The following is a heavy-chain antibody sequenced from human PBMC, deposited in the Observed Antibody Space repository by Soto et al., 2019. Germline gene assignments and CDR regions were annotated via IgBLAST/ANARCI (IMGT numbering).Heavy chain of an antibody. CDR2: SYHSGST. V-gene: IGHV4-30-2*03. Sequence: SETLSLTCTVSGGSINSAGHSWGWVRQSPGKGLEWIGYSYHSGSTYYNPSLKSRVTISVDTSKNQFSLKLSSVTAADTAVYYCARLAWPRDYYAYWGQGTLVTVSS. D-gene: IGHD3-22*01. CDR1: GGSINSAGHS. CDR3: ARLAWPRDYYAY. J-gene: IGHJ4*02.